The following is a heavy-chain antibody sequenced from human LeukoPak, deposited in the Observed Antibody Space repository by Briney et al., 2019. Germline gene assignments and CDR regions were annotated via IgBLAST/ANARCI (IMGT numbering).Heavy chain of an antibody. CDR2: IIPIFGTA. J-gene: IGHJ4*02. Sequence: ASVKLSCKASGGTFSSYAISWVRQAPGQGLEWMGGIIPIFGTANYAQNFQGTVTSTADESTSTAYKELSSLRAEDTAVYYCARCRDYYDSSGYYRLDYWGQGTLVTVSS. CDR1: GGTFSSYA. V-gene: IGHV1-69*13. CDR3: ARCRDYYDSSGYYRLDY. D-gene: IGHD3-22*01.